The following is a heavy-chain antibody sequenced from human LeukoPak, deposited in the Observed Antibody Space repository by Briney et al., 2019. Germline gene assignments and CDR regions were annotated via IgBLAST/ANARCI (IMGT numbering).Heavy chain of an antibody. J-gene: IGHJ5*01. V-gene: IGHV4-59*08. Sequence: SETLSLTCTVSDGSIGSYSWNWIRQSPGTGLEWIWYVYYSGSTMYNPYRRSRVTISVARSKNQFSLKLISVTAADTAVYYCASHAPRRIAVAGTTWWFDPWGQGTLVTVSS. D-gene: IGHD6-19*01. CDR2: VYYSGST. CDR3: ASHAPRRIAVAGTTWWFDP. CDR1: DGSIGSYS.